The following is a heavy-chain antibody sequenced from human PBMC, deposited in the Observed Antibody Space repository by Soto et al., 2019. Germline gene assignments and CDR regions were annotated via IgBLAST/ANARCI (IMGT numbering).Heavy chain of an antibody. CDR2: IYHSGST. Sequence: SETLSLTCAVSGGSISSSNWCSWVRQPPGKGLEWIGEIYHSGSTNYNPSLKSRVTISVDKSKNQFSLKLSSVTAADTAVYYCARGRITMVRGVIISMDVWGQGTTVTVSS. CDR1: GGSISSSNW. CDR3: ARGRITMVRGVIISMDV. D-gene: IGHD3-10*01. J-gene: IGHJ6*02. V-gene: IGHV4-4*02.